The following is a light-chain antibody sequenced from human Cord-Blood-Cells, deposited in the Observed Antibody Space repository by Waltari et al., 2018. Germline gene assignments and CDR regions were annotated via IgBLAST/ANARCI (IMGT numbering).Light chain of an antibody. V-gene: IGLV2-8*01. CDR3: SSYAGSNNFDVV. CDR2: EVS. Sequence: QSALTQHPSASGSPGQSVTISCTGTSSDVGGYNYVSWYQQHPGKAPKLMIYEVSNRPSGVPDRFSGSKSGNTASLTVSGLQAEDEADYYCSSYAGSNNFDVVFGGGTKLTVL. CDR1: SSDVGGYNY. J-gene: IGLJ2*01.